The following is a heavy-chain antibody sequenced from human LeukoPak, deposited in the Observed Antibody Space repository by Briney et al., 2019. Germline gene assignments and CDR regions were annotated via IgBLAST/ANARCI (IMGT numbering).Heavy chain of an antibody. CDR2: INAYNGNT. V-gene: IGHV1-18*01. Sequence: ASVKVSCKASGYTFTSYGISWVRQAPCQGLEWMGWINAYNGNTNYAQRLKGNATMTTGTSTSTTYKELSSLKPEDNAVYYGARAKGEAASELDYWGRGTLVTVSS. D-gene: IGHD6-13*01. J-gene: IGHJ4*02. CDR1: GYTFTSYG. CDR3: ARAKGEAASELDY.